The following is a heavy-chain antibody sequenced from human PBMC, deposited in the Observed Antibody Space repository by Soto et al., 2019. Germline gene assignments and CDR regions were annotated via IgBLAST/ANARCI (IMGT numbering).Heavy chain of an antibody. J-gene: IGHJ6*03. Sequence: QVQLVESGGGVVQPGRSLRLSCAASGFTFSSYGIHWVRQAPGKGLEWVAVIWYDGSYKYYADSVKGRFTISRDSSKNTVHLQMNSLRAEDTAVFYCARDLYNYYTDVWGQGTTVTVSS. CDR2: IWYDGSYK. CDR1: GFTFSSYG. CDR3: ARDLYNYYTDV. V-gene: IGHV3-33*01. D-gene: IGHD1-20*01.